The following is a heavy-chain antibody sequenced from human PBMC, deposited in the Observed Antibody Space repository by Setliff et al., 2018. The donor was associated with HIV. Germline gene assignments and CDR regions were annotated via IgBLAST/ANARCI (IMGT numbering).Heavy chain of an antibody. D-gene: IGHD5-12*01. CDR2: IFHSGSA. CDR1: GYSISSGYY. CDR3: ARMYSGYDWSPAGARTRYFDY. Sequence: PSETLSLTCAVSGYSISSGYYWGWIRQPPGKGLEWIGIIFHSGSAYYNPSLKSRVTISVDTSKNQFSLKLSSVTAADTAVYYCARMYSGYDWSPAGARTRYFDYWGQGTLVTVSS. J-gene: IGHJ4*02. V-gene: IGHV4-38-2*01.